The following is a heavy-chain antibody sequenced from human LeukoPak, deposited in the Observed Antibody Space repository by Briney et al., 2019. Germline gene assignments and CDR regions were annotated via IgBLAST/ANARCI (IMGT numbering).Heavy chain of an antibody. CDR3: ARVLDSGASGSYPFDY. J-gene: IGHJ4*02. CDR1: GYTFTNYY. CDR2: INPNSGGT. Sequence: GASVTVSCKASGYTFTNYYMHWVRQAPGQGLEWMGWINPNSGGTNYAQKFQGRVTMTRDTSINTAYMELSRLRSDDTAVYYCARVLDSGASGSYPFDYWGQGILVTVSS. V-gene: IGHV1-2*02. D-gene: IGHD1-26*01.